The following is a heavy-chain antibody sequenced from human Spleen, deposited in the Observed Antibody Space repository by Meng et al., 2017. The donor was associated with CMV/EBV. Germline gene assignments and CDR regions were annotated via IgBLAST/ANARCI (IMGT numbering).Heavy chain of an antibody. V-gene: IGHV3-7*01. Sequence: GESLKISCAASGFTFSSYWMSWVRQAPGKGLEWVANIKQDGSEKYYVDSVKGRFTISRDNAKNSLYLQMNSLRAEDTAVYYCARDQPDYYDSSGYDYWGQGTLVTVSS. CDR2: IKQDGSEK. D-gene: IGHD3-22*01. CDR3: ARDQPDYYDSSGYDY. J-gene: IGHJ4*02. CDR1: GFTFSSYW.